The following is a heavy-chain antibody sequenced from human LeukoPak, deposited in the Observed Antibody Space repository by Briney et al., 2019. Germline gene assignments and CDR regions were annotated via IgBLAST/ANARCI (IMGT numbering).Heavy chain of an antibody. CDR3: ARDLVTVTKGFDI. CDR1: GDSFSSHY. J-gene: IGHJ3*02. V-gene: IGHV4-59*11. CDR2: ISHIGRT. Sequence: SETLSLTCAVSGDSFSSHYWTWIRQSPGTGLEWIGYISHIGRTNYNPSLKSRVTISIDTSKNQFPLKLRSVTAADTAVYYCARDLVTVTKGFDIWGQGTMVSVSS. D-gene: IGHD4-17*01.